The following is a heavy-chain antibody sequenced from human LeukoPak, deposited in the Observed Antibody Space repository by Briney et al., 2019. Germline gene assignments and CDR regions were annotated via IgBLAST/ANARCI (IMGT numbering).Heavy chain of an antibody. Sequence: SETLSLTCAVYGGSFSGYYWSWIRQLPGKGLEWIGEINHSGSTNYNPSLKSRVTISVDTSKSQFSLKLRSVTAADTAVYYCARDHSGTNYVMDWGQGTLVTVSS. V-gene: IGHV4-34*01. J-gene: IGHJ4*02. CDR2: INHSGST. CDR1: GGSFSGYY. CDR3: ARDHSGTNYVMD. D-gene: IGHD4/OR15-4a*01.